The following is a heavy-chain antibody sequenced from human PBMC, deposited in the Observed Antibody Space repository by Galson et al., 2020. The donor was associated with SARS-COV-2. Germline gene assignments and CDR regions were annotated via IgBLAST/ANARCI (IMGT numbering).Heavy chain of an antibody. CDR3: ARHDSVVAYFDS. CDR2: VYYNGNT. Sequence: SETLSLTCTLSGGSFSRYYGSWIRQPPGKGLEWIGYVYYNGNTNYNPSLKSRVSISIDTSENQFSRKLSSVTAADTAVYYCARHDSVVAYFDSWGQGALVTVSS. CDR1: GGSFSRYY. D-gene: IGHD3-22*01. V-gene: IGHV4-59*08. J-gene: IGHJ4*02.